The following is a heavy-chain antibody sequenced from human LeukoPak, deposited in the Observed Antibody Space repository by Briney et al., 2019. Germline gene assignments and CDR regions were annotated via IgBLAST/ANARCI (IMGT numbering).Heavy chain of an antibody. CDR1: GGSIGSYY. D-gene: IGHD6-19*01. V-gene: IGHV4-59*01. CDR2: IYYSGST. CDR3: ARGSSSGWFLGDV. J-gene: IGHJ6*04. Sequence: SETLSLTCTVSGGSIGSYYWNWIRQPPGKGLEWIGYIYYSGSTSYNPSLKSRVTISVDTSKNQFSLKLSSVTAADTAVYHCARGSSSGWFLGDVWGKGTTVTVSS.